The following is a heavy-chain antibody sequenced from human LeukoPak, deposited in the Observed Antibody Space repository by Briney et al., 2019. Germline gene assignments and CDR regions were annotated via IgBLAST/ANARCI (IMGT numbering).Heavy chain of an antibody. J-gene: IGHJ4*02. V-gene: IGHV4-38-2*02. D-gene: IGHD3-10*01. CDR3: ARDSYGSGSYNY. CDR2: IHHSGTT. Sequence: PSETLSLTCTVSGGSISSYYWSWIRQPPGKGLEWVGSIHHSGTTYYNPSLKSRVTISLATSKNQFSLKLSSVTAADTAVYYCARDSYGSGSYNYWGQGTLVTVSS. CDR1: GGSISSYY.